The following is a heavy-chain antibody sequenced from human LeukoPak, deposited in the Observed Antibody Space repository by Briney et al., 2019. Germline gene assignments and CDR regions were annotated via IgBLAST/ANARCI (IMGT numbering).Heavy chain of an antibody. CDR3: AREEMGGTARSGALY. V-gene: IGHV3-21*01. CDR2: ISGNSSYI. D-gene: IGHD3-10*01. J-gene: IGHJ4*02. Sequence: GGSLRLSCAASGFTLINYSINWVRQAPGKGLEWVSSISGNSSYIYYADSVKGRFTISRDNARNSLYLQMNNLRAEDTAVYYCAREEMGGTARSGALYWGQGTLLTVSS. CDR1: GFTLINYS.